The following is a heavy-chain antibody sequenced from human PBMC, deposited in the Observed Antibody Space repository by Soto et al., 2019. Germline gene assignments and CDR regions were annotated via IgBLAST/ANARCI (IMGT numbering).Heavy chain of an antibody. D-gene: IGHD6-19*01. J-gene: IGHJ4*02. CDR1: GGSVSSTNW. CDR2: IYHSGST. Sequence: QVQLQESGPGLVEPSGTLSLTCAVSGGSVSSTNWWRWVRQPPRKGLEWIGEIYHSGSTYYNPSLKSRVTISVDKSKNQCSLRLSSVTAADTSVYFCARDRAVSARGSFDYWGQGTLVTVSS. CDR3: ARDRAVSARGSFDY. V-gene: IGHV4-4*02.